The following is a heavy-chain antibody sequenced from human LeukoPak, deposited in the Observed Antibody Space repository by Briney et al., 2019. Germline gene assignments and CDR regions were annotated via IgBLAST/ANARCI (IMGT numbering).Heavy chain of an antibody. D-gene: IGHD6-6*01. Sequence: GGSLRLSCAASGFTFSSYGMHWVRQAPGKGLEWVSAISGSGGSTYYADSVKGRFTISRDNSKNTLYLQMNSLRAEDTAVYYCATRGSSIAAQWGQGTLVTVSS. CDR3: ATRGSSIAAQ. J-gene: IGHJ4*02. CDR1: GFTFSSYG. V-gene: IGHV3-23*01. CDR2: ISGSGGST.